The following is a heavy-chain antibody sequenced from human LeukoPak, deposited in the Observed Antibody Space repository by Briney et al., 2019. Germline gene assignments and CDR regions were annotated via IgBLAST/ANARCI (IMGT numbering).Heavy chain of an antibody. CDR3: ARERYYDFWSGYSQEGYYYYYMDV. D-gene: IGHD3-3*01. CDR1: GFTFSSYW. V-gene: IGHV3-7*01. J-gene: IGHJ6*03. Sequence: PGGSLRLSCAASGFTFSSYWMSWVRQAPGKGLEWVANIKQDGSEKYYVDSVKGRFTISRDNAKNSLYLQMNSLRAEDTAVYYCARERYYDFWSGYSQEGYYYYYMDVWGKGTTVTVSS. CDR2: IKQDGSEK.